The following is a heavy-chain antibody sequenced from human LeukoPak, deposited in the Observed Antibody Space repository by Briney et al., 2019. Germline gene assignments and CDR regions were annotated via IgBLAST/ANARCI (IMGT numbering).Heavy chain of an antibody. CDR1: GGSFSGCY. CDR3: ARGNAYYDSSGYYWVDY. J-gene: IGHJ4*02. D-gene: IGHD3-22*01. Sequence: PSETLSLTCAVYGGSFSGCYWSWIRQPPGKGLEWIGEINHSGSTNYNPSLKSRVTISVDTSKNQFSLKLSSVTAADTAVYYCARGNAYYDSSGYYWVDYWGQGTLVTVSS. V-gene: IGHV4-34*01. CDR2: INHSGST.